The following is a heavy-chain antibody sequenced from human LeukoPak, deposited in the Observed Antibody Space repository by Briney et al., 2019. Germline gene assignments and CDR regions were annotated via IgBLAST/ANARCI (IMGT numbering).Heavy chain of an antibody. CDR2: IYSGGST. Sequence: TGGSLRLSCAASGFTVSSNYMSWVRKAPGKGLEWVSVIYSGGSTYYADSVKGRFTISRHNSKNTLYLQMNSLRAEDTAVYYCARQYYYDSSGYYYFDYWGQGTLVTVSS. V-gene: IGHV3-53*04. CDR3: ARQYYYDSSGYYYFDY. D-gene: IGHD3-22*01. CDR1: GFTVSSNY. J-gene: IGHJ4*02.